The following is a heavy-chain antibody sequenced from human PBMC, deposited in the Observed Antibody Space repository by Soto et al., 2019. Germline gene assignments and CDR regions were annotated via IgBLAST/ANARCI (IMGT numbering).Heavy chain of an antibody. V-gene: IGHV2-5*02. CDR1: GFSLTTAGVG. J-gene: IGHJ4*02. CDR2: IYWEDDE. D-gene: IGHD3-10*01. Sequence: QINLKESGPTLVKPTQTLTLTCSFSGFSLTTAGVGVGWVRQSPGEALEWLALIYWEDDERYSPSLKTRLTIPKDPSKNQVVLRMTNMAPEDTATYYCAHSRNLITEDAQVGDFDYWGQGTLVTVSS. CDR3: AHSRNLITEDAQVGDFDY.